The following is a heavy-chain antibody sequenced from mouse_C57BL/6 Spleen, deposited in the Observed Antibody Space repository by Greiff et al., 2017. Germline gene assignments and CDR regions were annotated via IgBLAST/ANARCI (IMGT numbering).Heavy chain of an antibody. V-gene: IGHV5-6*01. CDR3: ASYDGGYFDV. CDR1: GFTFSSYG. CDR2: ISSGGSYT. J-gene: IGHJ1*03. Sequence: EVMLVESGGDLVKPGGSLKLSCAASGFTFSSYGMSWVRQTPDKRLEWVATISSGGSYTYYPDSVKGRFTISRDNAKNTLYLQMSSLKSEDTAMYYCASYDGGYFDVWGTGTTVTVSS. D-gene: IGHD2-3*01.